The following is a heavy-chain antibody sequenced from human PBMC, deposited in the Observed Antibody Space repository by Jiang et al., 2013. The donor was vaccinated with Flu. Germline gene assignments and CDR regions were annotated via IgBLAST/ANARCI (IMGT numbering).Heavy chain of an antibody. CDR3: TRIYYGGNPELIIGDV. V-gene: IGHV3-49*03. J-gene: IGHJ6*02. D-gene: IGHD4-23*01. CDR2: IRSKAYGGTT. CDR1: GFTFGDYA. Sequence: VQLVESGGGLVQPGRSLRLSCTASGFTFGDYAMSWFRQAPGKGLEWVGFIRSKAYGGTTEYAASVKGRFTIPRDDSKSIAYLQMNSLKTEDTAVYYCTRIYYGGNPELIIGDVWGQGTTVTVSS.